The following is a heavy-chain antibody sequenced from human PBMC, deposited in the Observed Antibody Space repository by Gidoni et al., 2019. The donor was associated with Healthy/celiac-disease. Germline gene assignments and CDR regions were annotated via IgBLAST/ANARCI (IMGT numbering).Heavy chain of an antibody. Sequence: EVQLVESGGGLVQPGRSLRLSCAASGFTFDDYAMHWVRQAPGKGLEWVSGISWNSGSIGYADSVKGRFTISRDNAKNSLYLQMNSLRAEDTALYYCAKAAGQQLTLDYYYYGMDVWGQGTTVTVSS. CDR1: GFTFDDYA. D-gene: IGHD6-13*01. CDR2: ISWNSGSI. CDR3: AKAAGQQLTLDYYYYGMDV. V-gene: IGHV3-9*01. J-gene: IGHJ6*02.